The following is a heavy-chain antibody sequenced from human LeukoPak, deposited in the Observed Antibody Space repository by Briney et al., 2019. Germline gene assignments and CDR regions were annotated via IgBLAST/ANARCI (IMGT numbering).Heavy chain of an antibody. CDR3: ARAYYYGSGDYYSWAYFDF. V-gene: IGHV3-11*04. J-gene: IGHJ4*02. CDR2: ISSSGSTI. D-gene: IGHD3-10*01. CDR1: GFTFSDYY. Sequence: GGSLRLSCAASGFTFSDYYMSWIRQAPGKGLEWVSYISSSGSTIYYADSVKGRFTISRENANNSLYLQMNSLRAEDTAVYYCARAYYYGSGDYYSWAYFDFWGLGTLVTVSS.